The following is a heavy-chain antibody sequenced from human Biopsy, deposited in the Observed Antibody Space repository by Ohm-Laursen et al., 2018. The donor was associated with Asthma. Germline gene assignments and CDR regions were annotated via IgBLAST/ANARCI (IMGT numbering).Heavy chain of an antibody. D-gene: IGHD4-17*01. CDR2: HDHEEGGT. J-gene: IGHJ4*02. CDR1: GYILADLS. V-gene: IGHV1-24*01. Sequence: SVKVSCKISGYILADLSMHWVRQAPGQGLEWMGGHDHEEGGTVNAWRFQGRVTMTEDTSTDTAHMELSSLSSDDTAVYYCASDFPKDYVRYNFQFWGQGTLVTVSS. CDR3: ASDFPKDYVRYNFQF.